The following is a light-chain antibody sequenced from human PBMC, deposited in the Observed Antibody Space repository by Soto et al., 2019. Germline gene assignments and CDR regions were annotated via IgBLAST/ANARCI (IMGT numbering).Light chain of an antibody. Sequence: EIVLTQSPATLSLSPGERATLSCRASQSVGSYLAWYQQKLGQAPRLLIYDASNRATGIQARFSGSGSGTDFTLTISSLEPEDFAVYYCQQRSNWPRTFGQGTKLEIK. J-gene: IGKJ1*01. V-gene: IGKV3-11*01. CDR1: QSVGSY. CDR3: QQRSNWPRT. CDR2: DAS.